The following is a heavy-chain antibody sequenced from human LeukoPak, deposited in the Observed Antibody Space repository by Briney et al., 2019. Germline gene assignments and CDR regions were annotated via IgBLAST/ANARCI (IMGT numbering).Heavy chain of an antibody. J-gene: IGHJ4*02. CDR3: AKWDGDG. CDR2: INPKSGGT. CDR1: GYTFTGYY. V-gene: IGHV1-2*02. Sequence: ASVTVSCKASGYTFTGYYMHWVRQAPGQGLEWMGWINPKSGGTNYAQKFQGRVTMTRDTSISTAYMELSRLRSDDTAVYYCAKWDGDGWGQGTLVTVS. D-gene: IGHD4-17*01.